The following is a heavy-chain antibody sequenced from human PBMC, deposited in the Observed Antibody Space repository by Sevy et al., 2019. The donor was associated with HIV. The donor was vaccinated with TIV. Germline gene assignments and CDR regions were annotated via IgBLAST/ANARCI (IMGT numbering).Heavy chain of an antibody. D-gene: IGHD2-2*01. J-gene: IGHJ4*02. CDR2: ISGSGGST. CDR1: GFTFSSYA. CDR3: AKDGPYCSSTSCYV. Sequence: GGSLRLSCAASGFTFSSYAISWVRQAPGKGLEWVSAISGSGGSTYYADSVKGRFTISRDNSKNTLYLQMNSLRAEDTAVYYCAKDGPYCSSTSCYVWGQGTLVTVSS. V-gene: IGHV3-23*01.